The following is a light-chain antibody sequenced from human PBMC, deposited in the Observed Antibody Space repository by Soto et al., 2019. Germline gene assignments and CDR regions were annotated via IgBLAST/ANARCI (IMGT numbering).Light chain of an antibody. CDR3: VLYLGGGIWV. V-gene: IGLV8-61*01. Sequence: QTVVTQEPSFSVSPGGTVTLTCGLSSGSVSTSYYPSWYQQTPGQAPRTLIYNTDTRSSGVPDRVSGSILGNTAALTITGAQAEDESDYFCVLYLGGGIWVFGGGTKLTVL. CDR2: NTD. CDR1: SGSVSTSYY. J-gene: IGLJ3*02.